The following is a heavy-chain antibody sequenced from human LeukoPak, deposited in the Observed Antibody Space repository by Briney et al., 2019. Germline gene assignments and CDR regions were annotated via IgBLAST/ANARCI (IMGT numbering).Heavy chain of an antibody. Sequence: SETLSLTCTVSGVSISSYYWSWIRQPPGQGLEWIGYIYYSGSTNYTPSLKSRVTISVDTSKNQFSLKLSSVTAADTAVYYCARVYGVLEVVVAAPPWFDPWGQGTLVTVSS. V-gene: IGHV4-59*01. CDR1: GVSISSYY. CDR3: ARVYGVLEVVVAAPPWFDP. CDR2: IYYSGST. D-gene: IGHD2-15*01. J-gene: IGHJ5*02.